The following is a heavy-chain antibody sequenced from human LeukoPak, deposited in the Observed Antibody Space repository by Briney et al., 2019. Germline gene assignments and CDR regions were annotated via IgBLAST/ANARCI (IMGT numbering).Heavy chain of an antibody. V-gene: IGHV3-7*01. D-gene: IGHD1-14*01. CDR2: IKQDGSEK. CDR3: ARVTGAFDI. J-gene: IGHJ3*02. CDR1: GFTVSSNY. Sequence: GGSLRLSCAASGFTVSSNYMSWVRQAPGKGLEWVANIKQDGSEKYYVDSVKGRFTISRDNAKNSLYLQMNSLRAEDTAVYYCARVTGAFDIWGQGTMVTVSS.